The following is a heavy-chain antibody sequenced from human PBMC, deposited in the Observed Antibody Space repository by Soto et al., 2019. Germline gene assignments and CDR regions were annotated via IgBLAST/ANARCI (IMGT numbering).Heavy chain of an antibody. V-gene: IGHV3-74*02. CDR2: MDEDGGNT. CDR1: GFTFSSYW. D-gene: IGHD3-10*01. Sequence: EVQLVESGGGVVRPGGSLRLSCAASGFTFSSYWMHWVRQVPGKVLVWVSRMDEDGGNTDYADSVKGRFTISRDNAKNTLYLQMNRLIVEDTAVDYCASDLSGRADVWGQGTTVTVSS. J-gene: IGHJ6*02. CDR3: ASDLSGRADV.